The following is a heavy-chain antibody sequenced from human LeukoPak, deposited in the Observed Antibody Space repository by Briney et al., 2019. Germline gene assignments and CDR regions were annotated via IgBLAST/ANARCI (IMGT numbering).Heavy chain of an antibody. Sequence: SSVKLSCKASGRTFSSYAISWVRQAPGQGLEWMGRFIPILGIANYAQKFQGRVTLTADKSTTTAYMELSSLRSEDTAVYYCEREDYDFWSGYSSGYYGFDYWGQGTLVTVSS. CDR3: EREDYDFWSGYSSGYYGFDY. V-gene: IGHV1-69*04. CDR1: GRTFSSYA. J-gene: IGHJ4*02. D-gene: IGHD3-3*01. CDR2: FIPILGIA.